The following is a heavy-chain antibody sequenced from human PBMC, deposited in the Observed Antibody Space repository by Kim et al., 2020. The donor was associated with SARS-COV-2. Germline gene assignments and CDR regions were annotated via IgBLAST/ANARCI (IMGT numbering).Heavy chain of an antibody. V-gene: IGHV3-11*06. D-gene: IGHD3-22*01. J-gene: IGHJ4*02. CDR3: ARRKDSSGYMVDY. Sequence: YADSVKGRFTISRDNAKNSLYLQMNSLRAEDTAVYYCARRKDSSGYMVDYWGQGTLVTVSS.